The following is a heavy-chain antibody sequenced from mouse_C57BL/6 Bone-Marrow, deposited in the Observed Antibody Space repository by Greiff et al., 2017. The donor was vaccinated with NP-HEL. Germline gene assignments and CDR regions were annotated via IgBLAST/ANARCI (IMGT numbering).Heavy chain of an antibody. CDR1: GFNIKDYY. D-gene: IGHD1-1*01. CDR3: ARLSTTVVASNYFDY. V-gene: IGHV14-2*01. J-gene: IGHJ2*01. Sequence: QLKESGAELVKPGASVKLSCTASGFNIKDYYMHWVKQRTEKGLEWIGRIDPEDGETKYAPKFQGKATITADTSSNTAYLQLSSLTSEDTAVYYCARLSTTVVASNYFDYWGQGTTLTVSS. CDR2: IDPEDGET.